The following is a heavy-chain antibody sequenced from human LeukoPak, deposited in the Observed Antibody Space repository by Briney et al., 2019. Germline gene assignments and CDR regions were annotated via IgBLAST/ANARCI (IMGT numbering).Heavy chain of an antibody. CDR3: ARGGYYDSSGYYYFSFPIAAFDI. J-gene: IGHJ3*02. Sequence: PSETLSLTCAVYGGSFSGYYWSWIRQPPGKGLEWLGEINHSGSTNYNPSLKSRVTISVDTSKNQFSLKLSSVTAADTAVYYCARGGYYDSSGYYYFSFPIAAFDIWGQGTMVTVSS. V-gene: IGHV4-34*01. D-gene: IGHD3-22*01. CDR2: INHSGST. CDR1: GGSFSGYY.